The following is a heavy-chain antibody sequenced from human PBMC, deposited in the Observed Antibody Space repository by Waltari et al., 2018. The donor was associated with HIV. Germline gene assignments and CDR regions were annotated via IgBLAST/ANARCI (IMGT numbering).Heavy chain of an antibody. Sequence: QVQLQQWGAGLLKPSETLSLTCAVDGGSFSGYYWSWIRQPPGKGLEWIGEINHSGSTNYNPSLKSRVTISVDTSKNQFSLKLSSVTAADTAVYYCARGGYYYDSSGYGLFGYWGQGTLVTVSS. CDR1: GGSFSGYY. CDR3: ARGGYYYDSSGYGLFGY. D-gene: IGHD3-22*01. CDR2: INHSGST. J-gene: IGHJ4*02. V-gene: IGHV4-34*01.